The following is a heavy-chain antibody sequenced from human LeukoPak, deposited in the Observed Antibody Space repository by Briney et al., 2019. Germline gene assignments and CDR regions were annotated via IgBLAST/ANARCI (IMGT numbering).Heavy chain of an antibody. CDR1: GGSISSYY. Sequence: SETLSLTCTVSGGSISSYYWSWIRQPPGKGLEWIGYIYYSGSTNYNPSLKSRVTISVDTSKNQFSLKLSSVTAADTAVYFCARSYASGTRFGGNWYFDLWGRGTLVTVSS. D-gene: IGHD3-16*01. CDR3: ARSYASGTRFGGNWYFDL. CDR2: IYYSGST. V-gene: IGHV4-59*12. J-gene: IGHJ2*01.